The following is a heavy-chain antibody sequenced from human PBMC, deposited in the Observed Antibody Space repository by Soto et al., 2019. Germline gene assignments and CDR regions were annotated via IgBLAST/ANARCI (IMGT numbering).Heavy chain of an antibody. CDR2: IWYHGVDK. V-gene: IGHV3-33*01. CDR1: GFTFSRQA. Sequence: LRLSCAASGFTFSRQAMHWVRQAPGRGLEWVAVIWYHGVDKYYADSVKGRFTISRDNYKNTVYLQMNSLRGEDTAVYYCATGFLGFCTGGNCTLDSWCQGSLVTVSS. J-gene: IGHJ4*02. D-gene: IGHD2-15*01. CDR3: ATGFLGFCTGGNCTLDS.